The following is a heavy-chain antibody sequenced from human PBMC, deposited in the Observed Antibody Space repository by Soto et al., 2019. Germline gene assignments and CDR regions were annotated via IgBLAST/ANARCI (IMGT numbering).Heavy chain of an antibody. CDR1: GFTASAYY. D-gene: IGHD3-10*01. Sequence: GGSLRLSCVVSGFTASAYYTNWVRQAPGKGLEWVSSLYSGGATFYADSVKGRFTVSGDNSKNTPYLQMNSLRAEDTAVYYCARAGMWFGQLYWGQGSLVTVSS. J-gene: IGHJ4*02. CDR3: ARAGMWFGQLY. CDR2: LYSGGAT. V-gene: IGHV3-53*01.